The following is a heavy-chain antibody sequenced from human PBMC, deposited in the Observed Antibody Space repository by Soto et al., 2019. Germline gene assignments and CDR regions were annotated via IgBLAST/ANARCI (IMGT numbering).Heavy chain of an antibody. CDR2: ISSSGSTI. V-gene: IGHV3-48*03. CDR1: GFTFSSYE. CDR3: ARAQLSSSWRKTIDY. J-gene: IGHJ4*02. Sequence: PGGSLRLSCAASGFTFSSYEMNWVRQAPGKGLEWVSYISSSGSTIYYADSVKGRFTISRDNAKNSLYLQMNSLRAEDTAVYYFARAQLSSSWRKTIDYWGQGTLVTVSS. D-gene: IGHD6-13*01.